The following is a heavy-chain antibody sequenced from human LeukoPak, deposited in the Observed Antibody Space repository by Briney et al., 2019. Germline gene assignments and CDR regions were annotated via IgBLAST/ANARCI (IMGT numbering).Heavy chain of an antibody. CDR3: AREAVAGPGDDAFDI. CDR2: INPNSGGT. V-gene: IGHV1-2*02. D-gene: IGHD6-19*01. CDR1: GYTFTGYY. Sequence: GASVKVSCKASGYTFTGYYMHWVRQAPGQGLEWMGWINPNSGGTNYAQKSQGRVTMTRDTSISTAYMELSRLRSDDTAVYYCAREAVAGPGDDAFDIWGQGTMVTVSS. J-gene: IGHJ3*02.